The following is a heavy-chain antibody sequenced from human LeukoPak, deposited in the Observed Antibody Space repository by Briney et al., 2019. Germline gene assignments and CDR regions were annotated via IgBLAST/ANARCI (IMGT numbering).Heavy chain of an antibody. V-gene: IGHV5-51*01. CDR3: ARRGKECSGTSCYSDNWFDP. J-gene: IGHJ5*02. Sequence: GESLKIFCKGSGYSFTSYWIGWVRQMPGKGLEWMGIIYPGDSDTRYSPSFEGQVTISADKSISTAYLQWSSLKASDTAMYYRARRGKECSGTSCYSDNWFDPWGQGTLVTVSS. CDR2: IYPGDSDT. D-gene: IGHD2-15*01. CDR1: GYSFTSYW.